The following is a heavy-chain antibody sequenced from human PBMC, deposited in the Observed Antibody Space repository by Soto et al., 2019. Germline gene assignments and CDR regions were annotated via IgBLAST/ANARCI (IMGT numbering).Heavy chain of an antibody. J-gene: IGHJ3*01. Sequence: QVQLQESGPGLVKPSQTLSLTSSVSGGSINRGGYYWSWIRQHPGKGLEWIGYIYYNGNPYYNPSLKSRVNISIDTSRNQFSLKLTSVTAADTAVYYCAREAPAASDAFDVWGQGTMVTVSS. D-gene: IGHD2-2*01. CDR1: GGSINRGGYY. CDR3: AREAPAASDAFDV. CDR2: IYYNGNP. V-gene: IGHV4-31*03.